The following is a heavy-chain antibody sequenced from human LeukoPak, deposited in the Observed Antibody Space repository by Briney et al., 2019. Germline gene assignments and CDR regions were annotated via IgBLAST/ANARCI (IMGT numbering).Heavy chain of an antibody. J-gene: IGHJ4*02. D-gene: IGHD6-13*01. CDR1: GFTFSSYG. Sequence: GGSLRLSCAASGFTFSSYGMHWVRQAPGKGLEWVAFIRYDGSNKYYADPVKGRFTISRDNSKNTLYLQMNSLRAEDTAVYYCAKDRSLRFDYWGQGTLVTVSS. CDR3: AKDRSLRFDY. CDR2: IRYDGSNK. V-gene: IGHV3-30*02.